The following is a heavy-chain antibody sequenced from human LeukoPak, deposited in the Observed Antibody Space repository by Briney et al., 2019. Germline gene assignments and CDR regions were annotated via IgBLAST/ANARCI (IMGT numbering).Heavy chain of an antibody. CDR1: GGSISSSNW. Sequence: SETLSLTCTVSGGSISSSNWWSWVRQPPGKGLEWIGEIYHSGSTNYNPSLKSRVTISVDKSKNQFSLKLSSVTAAATAVYYCAREEQLAYFDYWGQGTLVTVSS. V-gene: IGHV4-4*02. CDR2: IYHSGST. CDR3: AREEQLAYFDY. D-gene: IGHD6-13*01. J-gene: IGHJ4*02.